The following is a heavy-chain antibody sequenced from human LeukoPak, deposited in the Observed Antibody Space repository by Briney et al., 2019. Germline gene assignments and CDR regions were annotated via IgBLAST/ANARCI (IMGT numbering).Heavy chain of an antibody. Sequence: ASVKVSCKASGYTFTDYYLHWVRQAPGQGLEWMGWINPNSGATNYAQQFQGRVTMTRDTSISTAYMELSRLRSDDTAVYYCARGHYDFWSEYWGQGTLVTVSS. CDR2: INPNSGAT. J-gene: IGHJ4*02. D-gene: IGHD3-3*01. V-gene: IGHV1-2*02. CDR1: GYTFTDYY. CDR3: ARGHYDFWSEY.